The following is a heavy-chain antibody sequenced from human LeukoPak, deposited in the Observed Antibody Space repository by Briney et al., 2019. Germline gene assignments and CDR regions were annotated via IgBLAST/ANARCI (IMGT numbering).Heavy chain of an antibody. CDR3: ATYYYDSSGPFDY. CDR1: GFTFSSYG. Sequence: GGSLRLSCAASGFTFSSYGMHWVRQAPGKGLEWVAVIPYDGSNKYYADSVKGRFTISRDNSKNTLYLQMNSLRAEDTAVYYCATYYYDSSGPFDYWGQGTLVTVSS. J-gene: IGHJ4*02. V-gene: IGHV3-30*03. D-gene: IGHD3-22*01. CDR2: IPYDGSNK.